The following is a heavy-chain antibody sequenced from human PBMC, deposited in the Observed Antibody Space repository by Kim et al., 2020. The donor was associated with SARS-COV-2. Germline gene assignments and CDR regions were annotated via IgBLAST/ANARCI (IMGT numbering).Heavy chain of an antibody. V-gene: IGHV3-30*04. J-gene: IGHJ4*01. CDR3: VRDRVTRGRGGYISHY. CDR2: ISSDGSNK. CDR1: GFTFSSYA. D-gene: IGHD3-10*01. Sequence: GGSLRLSCAASGFTFSSYAMHWVRQAPGKGLEWVAVISSDGSNKYYADSVKGRFTISRDNSKNTLYLQMNSLRAEDTAVYYCVRDRVTRGRGGYISHYWG.